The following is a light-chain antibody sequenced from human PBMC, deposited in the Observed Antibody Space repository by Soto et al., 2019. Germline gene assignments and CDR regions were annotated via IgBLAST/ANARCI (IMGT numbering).Light chain of an antibody. Sequence: QSVLTQPPSASGTPGQRVTISCSGSSSNIGSNYVYWYQQLPGTAPKLLIYSNNHRPSGVPDRFSGSKSGTSASLAISGLRSEDEADYYCAAWDDSLSVVFGTGTKLTVL. CDR1: SSNIGSNY. CDR2: SNN. V-gene: IGLV1-47*02. J-gene: IGLJ1*01. CDR3: AAWDDSLSVV.